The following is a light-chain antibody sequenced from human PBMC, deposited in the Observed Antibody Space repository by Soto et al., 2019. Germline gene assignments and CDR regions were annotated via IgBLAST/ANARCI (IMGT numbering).Light chain of an antibody. CDR1: QGISNY. CDR2: DAS. J-gene: IGKJ4*02. Sequence: DTQMTQSPSSLSASVGDRVTITCRASQGISNYLGWFQQEPGKAPKSLIYDASSLDSGVPSRFSVSVSGTEFTLTISSLQPEDFATYYCQQYNSYPLTFCGGTKVEIK. V-gene: IGKV1-16*01. CDR3: QQYNSYPLT.